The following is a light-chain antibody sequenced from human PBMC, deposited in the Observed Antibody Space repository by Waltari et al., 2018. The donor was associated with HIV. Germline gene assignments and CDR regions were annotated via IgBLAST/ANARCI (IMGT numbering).Light chain of an antibody. Sequence: QSVLTQPHSASGTPGKRVPLPCAGRNSSIGTNTVTGYQPLPGTAPKLLIYRDDQRPSGVPDRFSGSKSGTSASLAISGLQSEDEADYYCGVWDDGLNGPEFGGGTKLTVL. J-gene: IGLJ3*02. CDR3: GVWDDGLNGPE. V-gene: IGLV1-44*01. CDR1: NSSIGTNT. CDR2: RDD.